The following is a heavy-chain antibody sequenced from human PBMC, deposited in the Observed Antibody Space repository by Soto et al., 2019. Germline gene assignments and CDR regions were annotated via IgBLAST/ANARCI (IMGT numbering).Heavy chain of an antibody. CDR3: ARGWQTKVVRGHWYFDL. CDR1: GGSISSYY. J-gene: IGHJ2*01. CDR2: IYYSGST. D-gene: IGHD4-17*01. Sequence: SETLSLTCTVSGGSISSYYWSWIRQPPGKGLEWIGYIYYSGSTNYNPSLKSRVTISVDTSKNQFSLKLSSVTAADTAVYYCARGWQTKVVRGHWYFDLWGRGTLVTVSS. V-gene: IGHV4-59*01.